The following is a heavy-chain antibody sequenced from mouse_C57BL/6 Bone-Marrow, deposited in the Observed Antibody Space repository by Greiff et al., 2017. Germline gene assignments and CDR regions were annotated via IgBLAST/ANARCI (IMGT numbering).Heavy chain of an antibody. V-gene: IGHV2-9-1*01. CDR3: ARLRLRPRNYFDY. Sequence: QVQLQQSGPGLVAPSQSLSITCTVSGFSLTSYAISWVRQPPGKGLEWLGVIWTGGGTNYNSALKSRLCISKDNSKSQVFYKMSSLQTDETAGYYCARLRLRPRNYFDYWGQGTTLTVSS. CDR2: IWTGGGT. CDR1: GFSLTSYA. J-gene: IGHJ2*01. D-gene: IGHD2-4*01.